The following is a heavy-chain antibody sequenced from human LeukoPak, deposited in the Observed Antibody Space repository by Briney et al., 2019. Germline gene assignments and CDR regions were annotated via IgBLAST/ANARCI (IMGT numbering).Heavy chain of an antibody. CDR3: AKKWSGDYDSSDVNDAFDI. D-gene: IGHD3-22*01. Sequence: PGGSLRLSCAASGFTFSSYAMHWVRQAPGKGLEWVTFIQYDGTNKYYADSVKGRFTISRDNSKNTLYLQMNSLRPEDTAEYYCAKKWSGDYDSSDVNDAFDIWGQGTMVTVSS. CDR1: GFTFSSYA. V-gene: IGHV3-30*02. J-gene: IGHJ3*02. CDR2: IQYDGTNK.